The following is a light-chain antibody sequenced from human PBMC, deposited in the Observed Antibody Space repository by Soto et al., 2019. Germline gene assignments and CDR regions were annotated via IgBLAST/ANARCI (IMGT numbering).Light chain of an antibody. CDR1: RSNIGTYA. CDR2: RNH. Sequence: QAVVTQSPSASATPGQRVTISCSGGRSNIGTYAVNWYQQLPVTAPTLLIFRNHQRPSGVPDRFSGSKSGTSASLAISGPQSEDEADYYCAAWDDSLRAVVFGGGTKLTVL. CDR3: AAWDDSLRAVV. J-gene: IGLJ2*01. V-gene: IGLV1-44*01.